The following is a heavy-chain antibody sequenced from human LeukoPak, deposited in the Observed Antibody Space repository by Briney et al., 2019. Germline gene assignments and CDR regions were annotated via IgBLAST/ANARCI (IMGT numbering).Heavy chain of an antibody. V-gene: IGHV4-39*01. Sequence: SEPLPHPCTVSGLHLSRSFLYWVGLRHPPGKRLVWIGSIYYSGSIYYHPSLKSRFTVSVYTSKNLFSLMLSSVTPADAAVYYCARHGRAEDRRNDYWGQGTLVTVSS. D-gene: IGHD1-1*01. J-gene: IGHJ4*02. CDR1: GLHLSRSFLY. CDR2: IYYSGSI. CDR3: ARHGRAEDRRNDY.